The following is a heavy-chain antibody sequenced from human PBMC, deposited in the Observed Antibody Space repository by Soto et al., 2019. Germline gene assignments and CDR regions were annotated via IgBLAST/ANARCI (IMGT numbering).Heavy chain of an antibody. CDR1: GFTFSSYG. V-gene: IGHV3-30*18. CDR3: AKNKDIAARPDDAFDI. CDR2: ISYDGSNK. D-gene: IGHD6-6*01. J-gene: IGHJ3*02. Sequence: QVQLVESGGGVVQPGRSLRLSCAASGFTFSSYGMHWVRQAPGKGLEWVAVISYDGSNKYYADSVKGRFTISRDNSKNTLYLKMNSLRAEDTAVYYCAKNKDIAARPDDAFDIWGQGTMVTVSS.